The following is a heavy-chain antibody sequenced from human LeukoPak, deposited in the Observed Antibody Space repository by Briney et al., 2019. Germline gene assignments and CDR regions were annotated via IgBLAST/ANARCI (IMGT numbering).Heavy chain of an antibody. CDR3: IVFGDSNH. V-gene: IGHV3-23*01. Sequence: GGSLRLSCAASGFTFRTYWMHWVRQVPGKGLEWVSAISGSGGSTYYADSVKGRFTISRDTSKNTLYLQINSLRVEDTAVYYCIVFGDSNHWGQGTLVTVSS. CDR2: ISGSGGST. CDR1: GFTFRTYW. J-gene: IGHJ5*02. D-gene: IGHD4-17*01.